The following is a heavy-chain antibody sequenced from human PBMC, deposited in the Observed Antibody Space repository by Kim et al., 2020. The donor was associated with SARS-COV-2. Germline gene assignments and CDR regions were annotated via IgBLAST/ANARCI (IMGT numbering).Heavy chain of an antibody. CDR3: ARDPVGGLGSSGWTIKTPLSYYYYYYGMDV. CDR2: IIPIFGTA. Sequence: SVKVSCKASGGTFSSYAISWVRQAPGQGLEWMGGIIPIFGTANYAQKFQGRVTITADESTSTAYMELSSLRSEDTAVYYCARDPVGGLGSSGWTIKTPLSYYYYYYGMDVWGQGTTVTVSS. CDR1: GGTFSSYA. J-gene: IGHJ6*02. D-gene: IGHD6-19*01. V-gene: IGHV1-69*13.